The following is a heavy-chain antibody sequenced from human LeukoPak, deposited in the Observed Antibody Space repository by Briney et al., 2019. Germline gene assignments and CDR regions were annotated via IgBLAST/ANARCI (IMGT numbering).Heavy chain of an antibody. CDR1: GGSFSGYY. Sequence: PSETLSLTCAVYGGSFSGYYWSWIRQHPGKGLEWIGYVYYSGSTYYNPSLKSRVTISVDTSKNQFSLKLSSVTAADTAVYYCARRTLERNAFDLWGQGTMVTVSS. J-gene: IGHJ3*01. CDR2: VYYSGST. V-gene: IGHV4-31*11. CDR3: ARRTLERNAFDL. D-gene: IGHD1-1*01.